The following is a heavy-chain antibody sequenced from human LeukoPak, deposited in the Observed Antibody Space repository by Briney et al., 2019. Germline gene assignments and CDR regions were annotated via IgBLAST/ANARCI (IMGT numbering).Heavy chain of an antibody. CDR1: GFTFSSYG. D-gene: IGHD3-22*01. CDR3: ARAVDSSGYYPL. Sequence: PGGSLRLSWAASGFTFSSYGMHWVRQAPGKGLEWVAVIWYDGSNKYYADSVKGRFTISRDNSKNTLYLQMNSLRAEDTAVYYCARAVDSSGYYPLWGQGTLVTVSS. V-gene: IGHV3-33*01. J-gene: IGHJ4*02. CDR2: IWYDGSNK.